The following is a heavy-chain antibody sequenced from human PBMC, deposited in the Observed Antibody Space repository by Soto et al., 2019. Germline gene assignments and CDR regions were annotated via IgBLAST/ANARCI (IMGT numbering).Heavy chain of an antibody. Sequence: HPGGSLRLSCAASGFTFSSYGMHWVRQAPGKGLEWVAVISYDGSNKYYADSVKGRFTISRDNSKNTLYLQMNSLRAEDTAVYYCAKDLDTAMVMDYWGQGTLVTVSS. D-gene: IGHD5-18*01. CDR2: ISYDGSNK. CDR3: AKDLDTAMVMDY. CDR1: GFTFSSYG. J-gene: IGHJ4*02. V-gene: IGHV3-30*18.